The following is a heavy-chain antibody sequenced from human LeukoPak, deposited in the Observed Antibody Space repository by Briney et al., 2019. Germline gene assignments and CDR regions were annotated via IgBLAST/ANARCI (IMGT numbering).Heavy chain of an antibody. CDR3: FGYISKSNYGMDV. CDR2: IRSKSYGETT. D-gene: IGHD6-13*01. CDR1: GFTFGDYA. J-gene: IGHJ6*02. V-gene: IGHV3-49*04. Sequence: PGGSLRLSCTASGFTFGDYAMNWVRQAPGKGLEWVGLIRSKSYGETTEYAASVRGRFTISRDDSRSVAYLQINSLRTEDTAVYYCFGYISKSNYGMDVWGLGTRVTVSS.